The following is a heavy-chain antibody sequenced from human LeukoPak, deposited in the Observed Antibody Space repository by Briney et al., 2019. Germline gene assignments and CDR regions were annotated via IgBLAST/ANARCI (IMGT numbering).Heavy chain of an antibody. CDR3: ARHSLGRGPFDY. Sequence: SETLSLTCTVSGGSISSSSYYWGWIRQPPGKGLEWIGSIYYSGSTYYNPSLKSRVTISVDTSKNQFSLKLSSVTAADTAVYYCARHSLGRGPFDYWGQGTLVTVSS. V-gene: IGHV4-39*01. CDR2: IYYSGST. J-gene: IGHJ4*02. CDR1: GGSISSSSYY.